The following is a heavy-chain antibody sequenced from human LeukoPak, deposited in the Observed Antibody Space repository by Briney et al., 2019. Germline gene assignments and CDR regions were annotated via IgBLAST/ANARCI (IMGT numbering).Heavy chain of an antibody. Sequence: GGSLRLSCAASGFTFSSYGMHWVRQAPGQGLEWMGWINPNTGGTNYAQKFQGRVTMTRDTSISTAYMDLSSLRSDDTAVYYCARERGGSRDYWGQGTLVTVSS. CDR1: GFTFSSYG. D-gene: IGHD1-26*01. V-gene: IGHV1-2*02. CDR2: INPNTGGT. CDR3: ARERGGSRDY. J-gene: IGHJ4*02.